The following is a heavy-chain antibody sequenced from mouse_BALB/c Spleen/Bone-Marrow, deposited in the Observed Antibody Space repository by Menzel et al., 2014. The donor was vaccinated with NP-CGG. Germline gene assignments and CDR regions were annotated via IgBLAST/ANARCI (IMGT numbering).Heavy chain of an antibody. Sequence: EVKLEESGGGLVKPGGSLKLSCAASGFTFSDYYMYWVRQTPEKRLEWVATISDGGSYTYCPDSVKGRFTISRDNAKNNLYLQMSSLKSEDTAMYYCAREDDDGSWFAYWGQGTLVTVSA. J-gene: IGHJ3*01. D-gene: IGHD2-12*01. CDR2: ISDGGSYT. CDR1: GFTFSDYY. V-gene: IGHV5-4*02. CDR3: AREDDDGSWFAY.